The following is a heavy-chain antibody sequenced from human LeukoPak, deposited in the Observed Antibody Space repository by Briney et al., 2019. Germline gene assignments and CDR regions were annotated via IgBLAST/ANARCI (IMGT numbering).Heavy chain of an antibody. V-gene: IGHV4-61*08. CDR1: GGSISSGGYY. Sequence: PSETLSLTCTVSGGSISSGGYYWSWIRQPPGKGLEWIGYIYYSGSTNYNPSLKSRVTISVDTSKNQFSLKLSSVTAADTAVYYCARASITMIGIHAFDIWGQGTMVTVSS. D-gene: IGHD3-22*01. CDR2: IYYSGST. CDR3: ARASITMIGIHAFDI. J-gene: IGHJ3*02.